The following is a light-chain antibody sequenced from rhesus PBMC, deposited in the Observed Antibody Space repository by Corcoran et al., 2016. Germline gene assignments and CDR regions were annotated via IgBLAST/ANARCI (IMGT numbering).Light chain of an antibody. Sequence: QAALTQPRSVSGSPGQSVTISCTGTSSDIGGYNYVSWYQQHPGTAPQLMISGVSKRPSGVSDRFSGSKSGNTASLTISGLQAEDEADYYCSSYTASNTYIFGAGTRLTV. V-gene: IGLV2-32*02. CDR1: SSDIGGYNY. CDR3: SSYTASNTYI. J-gene: IGLJ1*01. CDR2: GVS.